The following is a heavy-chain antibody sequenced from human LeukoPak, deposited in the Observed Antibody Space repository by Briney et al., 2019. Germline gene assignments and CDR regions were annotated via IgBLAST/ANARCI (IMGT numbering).Heavy chain of an antibody. CDR2: INHSGST. CDR1: GGSISSGSFY. Sequence: PSETLSLTCTVSGGSISSGSFYWGWIRQPPGKGLEWIGEINHSGSTNYNPSLKSRVTISVDTSKNQFSLKLSSVTAADTAVYYCARGGTRSYYYYYGMDVWGQGTTVTVSS. J-gene: IGHJ6*02. CDR3: ARGGTRSYYYYYGMDV. V-gene: IGHV4-39*07. D-gene: IGHD2-2*01.